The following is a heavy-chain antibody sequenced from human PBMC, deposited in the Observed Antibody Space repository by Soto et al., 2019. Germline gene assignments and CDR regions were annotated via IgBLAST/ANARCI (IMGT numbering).Heavy chain of an antibody. Sequence: SCKASGGTFSSYAISWVRQAPGQGLEWMGGIIPIFGTANYAQKFQGRVTITADESTSTAYMELSSLRSEDTAVYYCATETKDYDSSGYYRRSGMDVWGQGTTVTVSS. J-gene: IGHJ6*02. V-gene: IGHV1-69*01. CDR1: GGTFSSYA. CDR3: ATETKDYDSSGYYRRSGMDV. D-gene: IGHD3-22*01. CDR2: IIPIFGTA.